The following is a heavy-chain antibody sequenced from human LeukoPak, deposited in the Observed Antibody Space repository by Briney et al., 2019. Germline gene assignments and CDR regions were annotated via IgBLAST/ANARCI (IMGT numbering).Heavy chain of an antibody. CDR3: AKTYSSSWYYFDY. Sequence: GGSLRLSCAASGFTFSSYSMNWVRQAPGKGLEWVSSISSSSSYIYYADSVKGRFTISRDNAKNSLYLQMNSLRAEDTAVDYCAKTYSSSWYYFDYWGQGTLVTVSS. CDR1: GFTFSSYS. D-gene: IGHD6-13*01. V-gene: IGHV3-21*04. CDR2: ISSSSSYI. J-gene: IGHJ4*02.